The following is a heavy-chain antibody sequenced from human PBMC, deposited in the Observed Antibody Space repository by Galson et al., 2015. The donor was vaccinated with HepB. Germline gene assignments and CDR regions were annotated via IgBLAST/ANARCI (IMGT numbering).Heavy chain of an antibody. V-gene: IGHV1-3*01. CDR3: AGDTAPILDYGDYTPAVWGMDV. Sequence: SVKVSCKASGYTFTSYAMHWVRQAPGQRLEWMGWINAGNGNTKYSQKFQGRVTITRDTSASTAYMELSSLRSEDTAVYYCAGDTAPILDYGDYTPAVWGMDVWGQGTTVTVSS. D-gene: IGHD4-17*01. J-gene: IGHJ6*02. CDR1: GYTFTSYA. CDR2: INAGNGNT.